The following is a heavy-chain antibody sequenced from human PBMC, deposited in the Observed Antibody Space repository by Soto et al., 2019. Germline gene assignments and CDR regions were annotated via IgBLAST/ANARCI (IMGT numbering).Heavy chain of an antibody. CDR3: AREDSIIIPAVSDF. D-gene: IGHD2-2*01. Sequence: GGSLRLSCTVSGFAFNNYGINWVRQAPGKGLEWVSSISKSDYTYYSDSVKGRFTISRDNAKNSVSLQMNTLRVEDTAVYYCAREDSIIIPAVSDFWGQGTLVTVSS. J-gene: IGHJ4*02. V-gene: IGHV3-21*01. CDR1: GFAFNNYG. CDR2: ISKSDYT.